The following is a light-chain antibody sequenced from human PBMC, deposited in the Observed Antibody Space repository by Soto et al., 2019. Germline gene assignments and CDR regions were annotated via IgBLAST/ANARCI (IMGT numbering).Light chain of an antibody. J-gene: IGKJ1*01. CDR3: QQYSSHRT. CDR1: QNVNDY. Sequence: DIQMTQTPSALSASVGDRVTINCRASQNVNDYLAWYQQKPGKSPKVLIYDASTLESGVPSRFSGSGSGTEFTLTISGLQADDFATYYCQQYSSHRTFGQGTKVDNK. CDR2: DAS. V-gene: IGKV1-5*01.